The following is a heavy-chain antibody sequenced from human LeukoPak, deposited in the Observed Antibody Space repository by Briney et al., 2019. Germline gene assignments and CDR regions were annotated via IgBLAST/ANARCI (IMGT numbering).Heavy chain of an antibody. Sequence: GGSLRLSRTASGFTFNSYTMNWVRQAPGKGLEWVSSISSGSTYRYYADSVKGRFTISRDNAENSLFLQMDSLRAEDTALYYCARDSERRDGFSLYFFDYWGRGTPVTVSS. CDR2: ISSGSTYR. CDR3: ARDSERRDGFSLYFFDY. D-gene: IGHD5-24*01. J-gene: IGHJ4*02. CDR1: GFTFNSYT. V-gene: IGHV3-21*01.